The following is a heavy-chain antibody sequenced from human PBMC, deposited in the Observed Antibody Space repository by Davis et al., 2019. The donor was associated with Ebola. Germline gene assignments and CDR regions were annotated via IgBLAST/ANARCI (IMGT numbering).Heavy chain of an antibody. V-gene: IGHV1-8*02. CDR2: MNPNSGNT. CDR3: ARGRFLEWLFAGGY. D-gene: IGHD3-3*01. CDR1: GYTFMNYD. J-gene: IGHJ4*02. Sequence: AASVKVSCKASGYTFMNYDIAWVRQATGQGLEWMGWMNPNSGNTGYAQKFQGRVTMTRNTSISTAYMELSSLRSEDTAVYYCARGRFLEWLFAGGYWGQGTLVTVSS.